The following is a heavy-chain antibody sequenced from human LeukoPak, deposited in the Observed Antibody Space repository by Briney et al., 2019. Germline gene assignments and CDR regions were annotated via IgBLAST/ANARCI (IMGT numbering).Heavy chain of an antibody. CDR1: GFTFRSCE. J-gene: IGHJ4*02. D-gene: IGHD1-1*01. CDR3: ASRIGNARFDY. Sequence: GESLRLSCAASGFTFRSCEMNWVRQAPGKGLEWVSYINNSGSTIFYADSVRGRFTISRDNAKNSLYLQMNSLRAEDTAVYYCASRIGNARFDYWGRGTLVTVSS. CDR2: INNSGSTI. V-gene: IGHV3-48*03.